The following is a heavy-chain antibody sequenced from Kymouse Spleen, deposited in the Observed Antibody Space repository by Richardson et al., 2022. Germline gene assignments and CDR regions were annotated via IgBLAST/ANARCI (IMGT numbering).Heavy chain of an antibody. J-gene: IGHJ6*02. CDR3: ARDDFWSGYNYGMDV. V-gene: IGHV3-33*01. CDR2: IWYDGSNK. D-gene: IGHD3-3*01. Sequence: QVQLVESGGGVVQPGRSLRLSCAASGFTFSSYGMHWVRQAPGKGLEWVAVIWYDGSNKYYADSVKGRFTISRDNSKNTLYLQMNSLRAEDTAVYYCARDDFWSGYNYGMDVWGQGTTVTVSS. CDR1: GFTFSSYG.